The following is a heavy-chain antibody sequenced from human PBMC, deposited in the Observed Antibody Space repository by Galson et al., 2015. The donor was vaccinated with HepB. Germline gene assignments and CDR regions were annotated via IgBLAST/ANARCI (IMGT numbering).Heavy chain of an antibody. CDR3: ARDDWSNGLVRYYYYMDV. J-gene: IGHJ6*03. CDR1: GYTFTSYG. Sequence: SVKVSCKASGYTFTSYGISWVRQAPGQGLEWMGWISAYNGNTNYAQKLQGRVTMTRDTSISTAYMELSRLRSDDTAVYYCARDDWSNGLVRYYYYMDVWGKGTTVTVSS. CDR2: ISAYNGNT. V-gene: IGHV1-18*04. D-gene: IGHD6-19*01.